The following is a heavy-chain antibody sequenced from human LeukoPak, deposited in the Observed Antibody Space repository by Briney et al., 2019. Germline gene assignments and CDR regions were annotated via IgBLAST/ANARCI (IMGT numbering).Heavy chain of an antibody. D-gene: IGHD1-14*01. J-gene: IGHJ4*02. V-gene: IGHV3-21*01. CDR2: ISSSSSYI. CDR1: GFTFSSYS. Sequence: SGGSLRLSCAASGFTFSSYSMNWVRQAPGKGLEWVSSISSSSSYIYYADSVKGRFTISRDNAKNSLYLQMNSLRAEDTAVYYCASGRVSSTGGWGQGTLVTVYS. CDR3: ASGRVSSTGG.